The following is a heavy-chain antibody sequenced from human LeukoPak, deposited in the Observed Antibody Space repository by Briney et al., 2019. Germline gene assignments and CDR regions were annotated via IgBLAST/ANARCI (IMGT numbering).Heavy chain of an antibody. CDR2: ISGSGGST. V-gene: IGHV3-23*01. CDR3: AKGQDLLWFGEPIYYFDY. CDR1: GFTVSSNY. J-gene: IGHJ4*02. Sequence: GGSLRLSCAVSGFTVSSNYMSWVRQAPGKGLEWVSAISGSGGSTYYADSVKGRFTISRDNSKNTLYLQMNSLRAEDTAVYYCAKGQDLLWFGEPIYYFDYWGQGTLVTVSS. D-gene: IGHD3-10*01.